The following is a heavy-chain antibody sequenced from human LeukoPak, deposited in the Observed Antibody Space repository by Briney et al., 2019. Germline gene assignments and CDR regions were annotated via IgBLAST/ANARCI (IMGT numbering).Heavy chain of an antibody. D-gene: IGHD3-10*01. CDR3: AREVSAMVRGTGFDY. V-gene: IGHV4-59*01. J-gene: IGHJ4*02. CDR2: IYYSGST. CDR1: GGSISSYY. Sequence: SETLSLTCTVSGGSISSYYWSWTRQPPGKGLEWIGCIYYSGSTNYNPSLKSRVTISVDTSKNQFSLKLSSVTAADTAVYYCAREVSAMVRGTGFDYWGQGTLVTVSS.